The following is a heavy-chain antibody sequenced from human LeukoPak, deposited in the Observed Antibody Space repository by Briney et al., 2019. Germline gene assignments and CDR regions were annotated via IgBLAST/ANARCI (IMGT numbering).Heavy chain of an antibody. CDR2: IFRSGDT. V-gene: IGHV4-38-2*02. J-gene: IGHJ4*02. CDR1: GYSISSGYY. Sequence: SETLSLTCSVSGYSISSGYYWGWIRQTPGKGLEWIGSIFRSGDTHYNPSLKSRVTISVATSNTQFSLRLTSVTAADTAVYYCARGVGGSTWYFDYWGQGTLVTVSS. D-gene: IGHD6-13*01. CDR3: ARGVGGSTWYFDY.